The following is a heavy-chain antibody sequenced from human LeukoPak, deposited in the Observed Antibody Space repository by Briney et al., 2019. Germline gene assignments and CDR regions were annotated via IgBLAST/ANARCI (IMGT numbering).Heavy chain of an antibody. CDR3: ARTPPWGGVAFDI. CDR1: GFTFDDYG. D-gene: IGHD3-16*01. J-gene: IGHJ3*02. CDR2: ISYDGSNK. Sequence: GGSLRLSCAASGFTFDDYGMSWVRQAPGKGLEWVAVISYDGSNKYYADSVKGRFTISRDNSKNTLYLQMNSLRAEDTAVYYCARTPPWGGVAFDIWGQGTMVTVSS. V-gene: IGHV3-30*03.